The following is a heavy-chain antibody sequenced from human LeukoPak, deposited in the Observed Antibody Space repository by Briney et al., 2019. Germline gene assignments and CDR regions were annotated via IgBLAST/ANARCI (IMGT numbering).Heavy chain of an antibody. D-gene: IGHD4-11*01. CDR2: ISGSGART. Sequence: PGGSLRLSCAASGFTFSSYAMSWVRQAPGKGLEWVSAISGSGARTYYADSVKGRFTISRDNSKNTLYLQMNSLRAEDTAVYYCAKAPYYSNYYFDYWGQGTLVTVSS. V-gene: IGHV3-23*01. CDR1: GFTFSSYA. CDR3: AKAPYYSNYYFDY. J-gene: IGHJ4*02.